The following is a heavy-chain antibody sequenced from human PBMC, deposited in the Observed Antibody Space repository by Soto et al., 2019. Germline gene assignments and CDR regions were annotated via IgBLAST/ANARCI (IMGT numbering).Heavy chain of an antibody. CDR2: INPNSGGT. D-gene: IGHD5-12*01. CDR1: GYTFTGYY. CDR3: ARENEDIVATIYGMDV. V-gene: IGHV1-2*04. J-gene: IGHJ6*02. Sequence: ASVKVSCKASGYTFTGYYMHWVRQAPGQGLEWMGWINPNSGGTNYAQKFQGWVTMTRDTSISTAYMELSRLRSDDTAVYYCARENEDIVATIYGMDVWGQGTTVTVSS.